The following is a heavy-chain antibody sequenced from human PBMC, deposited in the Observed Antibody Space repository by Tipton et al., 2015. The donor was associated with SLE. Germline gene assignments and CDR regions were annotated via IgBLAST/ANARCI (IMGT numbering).Heavy chain of an antibody. CDR2: ISSGGGNT. Sequence: SLRLSCAASGFTFSSYAMNWVRQAPGKGLAWVSVISSGGGNTFYADSVKGRFTISRDNSKNTLYLQMNSLRAEDTAIYYCTRTPVECGDLFAPPWSFDLWGRGPLVTVSS. V-gene: IGHV3-23*03. D-gene: IGHD3-10*01. J-gene: IGHJ2*01. CDR1: GFTFSSYA. CDR3: TRTPVECGDLFAPPWSFDL.